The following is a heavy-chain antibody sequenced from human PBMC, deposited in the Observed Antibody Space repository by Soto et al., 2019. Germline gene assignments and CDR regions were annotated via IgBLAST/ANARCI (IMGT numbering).Heavy chain of an antibody. D-gene: IGHD4-17*01. CDR2: INAGNGNT. V-gene: IGHV1-3*01. Sequence: GASVKVSCKASGYTFTSYAMHWVRQAPGQRLEWMGWINAGNGNTKYSQKFQGRVTITRDTSASTAYMELSSLRSEDTAVYYCARDVGDYWAYYFDYWGQGTLVTVSS. CDR1: GYTFTSYA. CDR3: ARDVGDYWAYYFDY. J-gene: IGHJ4*02.